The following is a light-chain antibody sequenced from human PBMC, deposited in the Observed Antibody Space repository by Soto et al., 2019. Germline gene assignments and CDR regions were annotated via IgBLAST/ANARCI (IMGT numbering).Light chain of an antibody. J-gene: IGKJ1*01. Sequence: EIVLTQSPVTLSVSPVEIANLFCSSSQSVRSNLAWYQQKPGQAPRLLMYDASTRATGIPARFSGSGSGTEFTLTIRSLQSEDFAVYYCQQYNYWPPWKCGQGTKGDIK. V-gene: IGKV3-15*01. CDR1: QSVRSN. CDR2: DAS. CDR3: QQYNYWPPWK.